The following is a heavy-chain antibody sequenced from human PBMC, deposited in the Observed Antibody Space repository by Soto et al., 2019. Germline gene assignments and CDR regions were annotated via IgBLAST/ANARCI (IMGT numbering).Heavy chain of an antibody. Sequence: WTWIRQLPGKGLEWIGYLYYTGNTYYHPSLKSRPTISIDTSENQFSLKLTSVTAADTAVYFCASGHDAYKVRYWGQGTLVTVSS. CDR3: ASGHDAYKVRY. CDR2: LYYTGNT. V-gene: IGHV4-31*02. D-gene: IGHD1-1*01. J-gene: IGHJ4*02.